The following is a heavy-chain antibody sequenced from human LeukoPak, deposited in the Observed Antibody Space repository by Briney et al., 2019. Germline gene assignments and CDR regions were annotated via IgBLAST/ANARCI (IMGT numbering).Heavy chain of an antibody. CDR3: ATAPRYSSSRPPFDY. J-gene: IGHJ4*02. CDR1: GYTFTGYY. D-gene: IGHD6-13*01. V-gene: IGHV1-2*02. CDR2: VNPNNGGT. Sequence: ASVKVSCKASGYTFTGYYMHWVRQAPGQGLEWMGWVNPNNGGTNYAQKFQGRVTMTRDTSINAGYMELSRLRSDDTAVYYCATAPRYSSSRPPFDYWGQGTLVTVSS.